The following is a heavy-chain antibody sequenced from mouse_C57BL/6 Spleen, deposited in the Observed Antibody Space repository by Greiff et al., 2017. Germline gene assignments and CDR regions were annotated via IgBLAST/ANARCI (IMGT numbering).Heavy chain of an antibody. D-gene: IGHD4-1*01. Sequence: QVQLQQPGAELVKPGTSVKLSCKASGYTFTSYWMPWVKQRPGQGLEWIGEIDPSDSYTNYNQKLKDKATLTVDTSSSTAYMQLSSLTSEDSAVYFCASRDTGTDYFDYWGQGTTLTVSS. CDR1: GYTFTSYW. CDR2: IDPSDSYT. CDR3: ASRDTGTDYFDY. V-gene: IGHV1-50*01. J-gene: IGHJ2*01.